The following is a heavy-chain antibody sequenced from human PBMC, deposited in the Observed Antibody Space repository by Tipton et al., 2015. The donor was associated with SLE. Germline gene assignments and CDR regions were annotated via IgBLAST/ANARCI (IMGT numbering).Heavy chain of an antibody. CDR1: GDSTTTTPYY. CDR3: ARGILGGVIVY. J-gene: IGHJ4*02. V-gene: IGHV4-39*07. CDR2: MYSSGST. D-gene: IGHD3-16*02. Sequence: LRLSCTVSGDSTTTTPYYWDWIRQAPGKGLEWIGSMYSSGSTYLNPSIKSRVTMSLDTSKNQFSLKLSSVTAADTAVYYCARGILGGVIVYWGQGTLVTVSS.